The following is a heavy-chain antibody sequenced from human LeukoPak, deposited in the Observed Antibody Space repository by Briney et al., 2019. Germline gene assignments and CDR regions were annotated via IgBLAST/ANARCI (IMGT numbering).Heavy chain of an antibody. V-gene: IGHV3-30*18. Sequence: GGSLRPSCAASGFTFSSYGMHWVRQAPGKGLEWVAVISYDGSNKYYADSVKGRFTISRDNSKNTLYLQMKSLRAEDTAVYYCAKVGLQLDFDYWGQGTLVTVSS. D-gene: IGHD6-6*01. CDR1: GFTFSSYG. J-gene: IGHJ4*02. CDR3: AKVGLQLDFDY. CDR2: ISYDGSNK.